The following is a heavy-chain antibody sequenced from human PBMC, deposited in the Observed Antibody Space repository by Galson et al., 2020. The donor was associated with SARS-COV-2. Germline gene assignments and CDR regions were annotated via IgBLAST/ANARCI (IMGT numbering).Heavy chain of an antibody. D-gene: IGHD1-26*01. J-gene: IGHJ4*02. V-gene: IGHV1-58*02. Sequence: SVKVSCKASGFTFTSSAMQWVRQARGQRLEWIGWIVVGSGNTNYAQKFQERVTITRDMSTSTAYMELSSLRSEDTAVYYCAASGSGGSYFPHDYWGQGTLVTVSS. CDR1: GFTFTSSA. CDR3: AASGSGGSYFPHDY. CDR2: IVVGSGNT.